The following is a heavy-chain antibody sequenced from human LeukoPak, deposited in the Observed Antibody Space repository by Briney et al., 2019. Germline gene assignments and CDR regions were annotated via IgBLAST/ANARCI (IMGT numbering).Heavy chain of an antibody. V-gene: IGHV3-21*01. Sequence: GGSLRLSCAASGFTFSSYSMNWVRQAPGKGLEWVSSISSSSYIYYADSVKGRFTISRDNAKNSLYLQMNSLRAEDTAVYYCARGARGSYLGYFDYWGQGTLVTVSS. CDR1: GFTFSSYS. CDR3: ARGARGSYLGYFDY. CDR2: ISSSSYI. J-gene: IGHJ4*02. D-gene: IGHD1-26*01.